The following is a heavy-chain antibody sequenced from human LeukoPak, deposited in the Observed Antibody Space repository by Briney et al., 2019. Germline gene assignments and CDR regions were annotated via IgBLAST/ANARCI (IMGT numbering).Heavy chain of an antibody. D-gene: IGHD6-19*01. J-gene: IGHJ4*02. CDR1: GGTFSSYA. CDR2: IIPIFGTA. V-gene: IGHV1-69*06. CDR3: ARGVAVAALDY. Sequence: SVTVSCKSSGGTFSSYAISWVRQAPGQGLEWMGGIIPIFGTANYAQKFQGRVTITADKSTSTAYMELSSLRSEDTAVYYCARGVAVAALDYWGQGTLVTVSS.